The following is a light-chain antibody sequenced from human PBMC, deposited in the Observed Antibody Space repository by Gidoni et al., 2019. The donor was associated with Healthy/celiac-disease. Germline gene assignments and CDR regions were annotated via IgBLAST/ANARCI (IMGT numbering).Light chain of an antibody. CDR1: KLGDKY. Sequence: SYELTQPPYVSVSPGQTASITCSGDKLGDKYACWYQQKPGQSPVLVIYQDSKRPSGIPERFSGSNSGNTAPLTISGTQAMDEADYYCQAWDSSTVVFGGGTKLTVL. CDR2: QDS. V-gene: IGLV3-1*01. J-gene: IGLJ2*01. CDR3: QAWDSSTVV.